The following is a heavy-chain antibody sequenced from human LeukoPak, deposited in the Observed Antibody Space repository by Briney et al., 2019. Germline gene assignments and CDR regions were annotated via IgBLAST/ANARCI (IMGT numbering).Heavy chain of an antibody. CDR1: GGSFSGYY. Sequence: SETLSLTCAVYGGSFSGYYWSWIRQPPGKGLEWIGGINHSGSTNYNPSLKSRVTISVDTSKNQFSLKLSSVTAADTAVYYCARGPGTDSPYYDSSGSSFDYWGQGTLVTVSS. CDR3: ARGPGTDSPYYDSSGSSFDY. D-gene: IGHD3-22*01. J-gene: IGHJ4*02. V-gene: IGHV4-34*01. CDR2: INHSGST.